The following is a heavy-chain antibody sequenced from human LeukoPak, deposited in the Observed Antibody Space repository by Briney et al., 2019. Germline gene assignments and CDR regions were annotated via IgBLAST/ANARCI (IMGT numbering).Heavy chain of an antibody. Sequence: GVSVKVSCKASGYTFASYAMHWVRQAPGQRLEWMGWINAGNGNTKYSQKFQGRVTITRDTSASTAYMELSSLRSEDTAVYYCARVGGWDYFDYWGQGTLVTVSS. CDR3: ARVGGWDYFDY. D-gene: IGHD6-19*01. CDR2: INAGNGNT. J-gene: IGHJ4*02. CDR1: GYTFASYA. V-gene: IGHV1-3*01.